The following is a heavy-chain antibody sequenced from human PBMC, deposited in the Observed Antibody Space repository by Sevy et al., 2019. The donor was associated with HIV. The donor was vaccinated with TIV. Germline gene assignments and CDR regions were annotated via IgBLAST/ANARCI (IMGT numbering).Heavy chain of an antibody. J-gene: IGHJ6*02. Sequence: QSQTLSLTCAISGDSVSSNSAAWNWIRQSPSRGLEWLGRTYYRSKWYNDYAVSVKSRITINPDTSNNQFSLQLNSVTPGDTAVYYCARAGGGGYCSGGSCYSSYYYFYGMDVWGQGTTVTVS. CDR3: ARAGGGGYCSGGSCYSSYYYFYGMDV. V-gene: IGHV6-1*01. D-gene: IGHD2-15*01. CDR1: GDSVSSNSAA. CDR2: TYYRSKWYN.